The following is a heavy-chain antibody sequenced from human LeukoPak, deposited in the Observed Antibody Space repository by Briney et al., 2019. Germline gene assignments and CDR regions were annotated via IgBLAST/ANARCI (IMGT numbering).Heavy chain of an antibody. Sequence: SETLSLTCTVSGGSISSSSYYWGWIRQPPGKGLEWIGSIYYSGSTYYNPSLKSRVTISVDTSKNQFSLKLSSVTAADTAVYYCARHERRGSSGWFDPWGQGTLVTVSS. J-gene: IGHJ5*02. CDR1: GGSISSSSYY. CDR2: IYYSGST. CDR3: ARHERRGSSGWFDP. V-gene: IGHV4-39*01. D-gene: IGHD3-16*01.